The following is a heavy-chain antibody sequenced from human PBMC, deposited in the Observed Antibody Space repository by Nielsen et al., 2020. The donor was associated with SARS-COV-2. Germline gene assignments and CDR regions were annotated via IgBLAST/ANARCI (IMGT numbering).Heavy chain of an antibody. CDR3: ARPGDDIVVVPAASNWFDP. D-gene: IGHD2-2*01. V-gene: IGHV3-30*09. Sequence: WIRQPPGKGLEWVAVISYDGSNKYYADSVKGRFAISRDNSKNTRYLQMNSLRAEDTAVYYCARPGDDIVVVPAASNWFDPWGQGTLVTVSS. J-gene: IGHJ5*02. CDR2: ISYDGSNK.